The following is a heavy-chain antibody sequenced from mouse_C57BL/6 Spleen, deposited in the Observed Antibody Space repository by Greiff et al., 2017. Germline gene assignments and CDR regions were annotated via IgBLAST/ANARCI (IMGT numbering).Heavy chain of an antibody. D-gene: IGHD5-5*01. CDR1: GYTFTGYR. V-gene: IGHV1-59*01. CDR3: ARWEKNYLFDY. Sequence: QVQLQQPGAELVRPGTSVKLSCKASGYTFTGYRMHWVKQRPGHGLEWIGVIYPCDSNTNYNQKFKGKATVTADTSSSTAYMQLSSLTSEDSAVYYCARWEKNYLFDYWGQGTTLTVSS. CDR2: IYPCDSNT. J-gene: IGHJ2*01.